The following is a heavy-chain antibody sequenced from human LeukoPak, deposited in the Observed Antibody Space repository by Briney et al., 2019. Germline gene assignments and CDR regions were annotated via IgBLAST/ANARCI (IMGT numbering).Heavy chain of an antibody. CDR1: GGSISSSSYY. V-gene: IGHV4-39*01. CDR2: IYYSGST. Sequence: SETLSLTCTVSGGSISSSSYYWGWIRQRPGKGLEWIGSIYYSGSTYYNPSLKSRVTISVDTSKHQFSLKLSSVTAADTAVYYCASHERDYYGSSGYYYAFDIWGQGTMVTDSS. D-gene: IGHD3-22*01. J-gene: IGHJ3*02. CDR3: ASHERDYYGSSGYYYAFDI.